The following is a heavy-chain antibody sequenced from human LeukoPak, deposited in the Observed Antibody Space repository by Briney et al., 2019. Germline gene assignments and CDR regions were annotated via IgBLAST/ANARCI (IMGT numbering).Heavy chain of an antibody. D-gene: IGHD6-19*01. Sequence: SETLSLTCIVSGGSILTYSWNWIRQTPGKGLEWIGYIPHSGTTSYRSSLKSRVTISVDSSKNQLSLKLASVTAADTAVYFCARWDDSAWAFGSWGPGTLVTVSS. CDR1: GGSILTYS. CDR2: IPHSGTT. V-gene: IGHV4-4*09. CDR3: ARWDDSAWAFGS. J-gene: IGHJ4*02.